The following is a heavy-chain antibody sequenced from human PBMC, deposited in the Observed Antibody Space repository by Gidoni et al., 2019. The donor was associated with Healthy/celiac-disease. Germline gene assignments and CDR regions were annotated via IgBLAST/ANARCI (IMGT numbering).Heavy chain of an antibody. CDR2: INPSGGST. Sequence: QVQLVQSGAEVKKPGASVKVSCKASGYTFTSYYMHWVRQDPGQGLEWMGIINPSGGSTSYAQKFQGRVTMTRDTSTSTVYMELSSLRSEDTAVYYCAIRYYYDSSGYYSPGLDYWGQGTLVTVSS. D-gene: IGHD3-22*01. CDR3: AIRYYYDSSGYYSPGLDY. V-gene: IGHV1-46*01. CDR1: GYTFTSYY. J-gene: IGHJ4*02.